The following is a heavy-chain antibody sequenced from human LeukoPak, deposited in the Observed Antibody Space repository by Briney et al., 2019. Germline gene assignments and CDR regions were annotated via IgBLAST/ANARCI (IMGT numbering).Heavy chain of an antibody. CDR3: AREEGVVALYYYYGMDV. CDR2: IWYDGSNK. J-gene: IGHJ6*02. V-gene: IGHV3-33*01. CDR1: GFTFSSYG. Sequence: GRSLRLSCAVSGFTFSSYGMQWVRQAPGKGMEWVAVIWYDGSNKYYADSVKGRFTISRDNSKNTLYLQMNSLRAEDTAVYYCAREEGVVALYYYYGMDVWGQGTTVTVSS. D-gene: IGHD2-2*01.